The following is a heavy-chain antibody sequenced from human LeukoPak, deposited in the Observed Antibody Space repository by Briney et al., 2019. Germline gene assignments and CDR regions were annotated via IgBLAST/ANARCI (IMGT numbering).Heavy chain of an antibody. D-gene: IGHD3-10*01. J-gene: IGHJ4*02. Sequence: GGSLRLPCAASGFTFSNYWMSWVRQAPGKGLEWVANIKQDGSEKNYVDSVKGRFTISRDSAKNSLYLEMNSLRAEDTAIYYCARDQLGGGFDYWGQGTLVTVSS. CDR2: IKQDGSEK. CDR1: GFTFSNYW. CDR3: ARDQLGGGFDY. V-gene: IGHV3-7*01.